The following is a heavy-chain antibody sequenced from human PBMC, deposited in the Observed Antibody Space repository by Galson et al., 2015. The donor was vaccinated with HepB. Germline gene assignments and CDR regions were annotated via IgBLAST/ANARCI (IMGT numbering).Heavy chain of an antibody. CDR1: GFTIANYA. CDR2: ISGSGGST. V-gene: IGHV3-23*01. J-gene: IGHJ6*02. CDR3: ARDRGQYCYHGVDV. D-gene: IGHD3-10*01. Sequence: SLRLSCAASGFTIANYAMSWVRQAPGEGLEWLSGISGSGGSTYYADSVKGRFTIPRDNSKNTLYLQMNSLRAEDTAVFYCARDRGQYCYHGVDVWGQGTTVTVSS.